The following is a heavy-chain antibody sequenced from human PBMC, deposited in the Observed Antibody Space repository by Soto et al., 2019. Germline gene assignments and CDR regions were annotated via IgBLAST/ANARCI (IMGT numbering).Heavy chain of an antibody. CDR2: IVVGSGNT. V-gene: IGHV1-58*01. CDR3: ARVLAVAGTGHYYYMDV. CDR1: GFTFTSSA. J-gene: IGHJ6*03. D-gene: IGHD6-19*01. Sequence: SVKVSCKASGFTFTSSAVQWVRQARGQRLEWIGWIVVGSGNTNYAQKFQERVTMTRNTSISTAYMELSSLRSEDTAVYYCARVLAVAGTGHYYYMDVWGKGTTVTVSS.